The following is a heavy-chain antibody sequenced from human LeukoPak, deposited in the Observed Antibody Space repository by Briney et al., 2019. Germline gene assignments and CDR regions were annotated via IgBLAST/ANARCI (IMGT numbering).Heavy chain of an antibody. V-gene: IGHV3-11*01. D-gene: IGHD5-18*01. CDR3: ARQGSWIQRWFLFEL. CDR1: GFTFSYYY. J-gene: IGHJ4*02. CDR2: ISSGGSTI. Sequence: GGSLRFSCAASGFTFSYYYMSWLRQAPGKGLEWVSYISSGGSTIYYADSVRGRFTISRDNAKNSLYLQRNSLGAEDAAEYCCARQGSWIQRWFLFELWGEGTVVPVSS.